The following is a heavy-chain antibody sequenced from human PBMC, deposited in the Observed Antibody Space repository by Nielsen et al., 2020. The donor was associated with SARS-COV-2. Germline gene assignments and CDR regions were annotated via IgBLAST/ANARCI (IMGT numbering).Heavy chain of an antibody. CDR3: ARGYSYSYYYYYGMDV. V-gene: IGHV4-31*03. CDR1: GGSISSGGYY. J-gene: IGHJ6*02. D-gene: IGHD5-18*01. Sequence: SETLSLTCTVSGGSISSGGYYWSWIRQHPGKGLEWIGYIYYSGSTYYNPSLKSRVTISVDTSKNQFSLKLSSVTAADTAVYYCARGYSYSYYYYYGMDVWGQGTTVTVSS. CDR2: IYYSGST.